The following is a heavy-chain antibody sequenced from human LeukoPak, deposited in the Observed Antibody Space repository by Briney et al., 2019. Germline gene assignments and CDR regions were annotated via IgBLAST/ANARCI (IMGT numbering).Heavy chain of an antibody. Sequence: GGSPRLSCAASGFTINDYWMHWVRQAPGQGLEWVSVINSGGSTHYADSVKGRFTISRDNSKNTLYLQMNSLRAEDTAVYYCARDLYYYGSGSDNFLYYWGQGTLVTVSS. J-gene: IGHJ4*02. CDR3: ARDLYYYGSGSDNFLYY. CDR1: GFTINDYW. CDR2: INSGGST. V-gene: IGHV3-53*01. D-gene: IGHD3-10*01.